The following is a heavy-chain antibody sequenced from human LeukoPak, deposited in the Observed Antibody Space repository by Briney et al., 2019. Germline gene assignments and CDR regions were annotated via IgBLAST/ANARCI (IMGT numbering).Heavy chain of an antibody. CDR2: ISYDGSNK. V-gene: IGHV3-30*18. CDR1: GFTFSSYG. Sequence: SLRLSCAASGFTFSSYGMPWVRQAPGKGLEWVAVISYDGSNKYYADSVKGRFTISRDNSKNTLYLQMNSLRAEDTAVYYCAKGTPTLDYWGQGTLVTVSS. J-gene: IGHJ4*02. CDR3: AKGTPTLDY.